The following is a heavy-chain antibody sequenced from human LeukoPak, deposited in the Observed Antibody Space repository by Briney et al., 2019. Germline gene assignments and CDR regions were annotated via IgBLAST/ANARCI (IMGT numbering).Heavy chain of an antibody. CDR1: GGSISSYY. V-gene: IGHV4-59*01. D-gene: IGHD3-10*01. CDR3: AREPLGSGSYDY. CDR2: IYYSGST. Sequence: SETLSLTCTVSGGSISSYYWSWIRQPPGKGLEWIGYIYYSGSTNYNPSLKSRVSISVDTSKNQFSLKLSSVTAADTAVYYCAREPLGSGSYDYWGQGTLVTVSS. J-gene: IGHJ4*02.